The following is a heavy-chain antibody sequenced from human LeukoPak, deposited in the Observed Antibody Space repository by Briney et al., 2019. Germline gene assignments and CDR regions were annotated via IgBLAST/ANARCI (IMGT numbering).Heavy chain of an antibody. CDR3: ARVATYYDFWSGYRDRYYYMDV. D-gene: IGHD3-3*01. J-gene: IGHJ6*03. CDR1: GGSFSGYY. V-gene: IGHV4-34*01. CDR2: INHSGST. Sequence: SETLSLTCAVYGGSFSGYYWSWIRQPPGKGLEWIGEINHSGSTNYNPSLKSRVTISVDTSKNQFSLKLSSVTAADTAVYYRARVATYYDFWSGYRDRYYYMDVWGKGTTVTVSS.